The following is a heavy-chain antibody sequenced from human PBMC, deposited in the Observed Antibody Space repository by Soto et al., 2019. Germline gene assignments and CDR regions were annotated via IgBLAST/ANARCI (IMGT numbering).Heavy chain of an antibody. CDR1: GGTFSSYA. J-gene: IGHJ6*02. CDR2: IIPFFGTA. CDR3: ARGDSGYCSGGSCYSSVFYYYYGMDV. V-gene: IGHV1-69*13. D-gene: IGHD2-15*01. Sequence: ASVKVSCKASGGTFSSYAISWVRQAPGQGLEWMGGIIPFFGTANYAQKFQGRVTITADESTSTAYLELSSLRSEDTAVYYCARGDSGYCSGGSCYSSVFYYYYGMDVWGQGTTVTVSS.